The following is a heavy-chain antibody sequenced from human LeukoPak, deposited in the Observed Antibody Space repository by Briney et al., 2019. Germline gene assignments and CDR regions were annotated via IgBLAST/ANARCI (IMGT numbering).Heavy chain of an antibody. V-gene: IGHV3-30*02. CDR2: IRYDGSNK. CDR1: GFTFSSYG. Sequence: GGSLRLSCAASGFTFSSYGMHWVRQAPGKGLEWVAFIRYDGSNKYYADSVKGRFTISGDNSKNTLYLQMNSLRAEDTAVYYCAKDLFSLGPSYLTTGTLDYWGQGTLVTVSS. CDR3: AKDLFSLGPSYLTTGTLDY. J-gene: IGHJ4*02. D-gene: IGHD4-17*01.